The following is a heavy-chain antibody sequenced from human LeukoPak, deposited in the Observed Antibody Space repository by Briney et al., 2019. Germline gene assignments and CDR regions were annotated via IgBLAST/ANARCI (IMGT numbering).Heavy chain of an antibody. V-gene: IGHV4-59*01. CDR2: ISYSWST. CDR1: GSSINNYY. Sequence: PSETLSLTCTVSGSSINNYYWSWIRQPPGKGLEWIAYISYSWSTSYKPSLKSRVTISVDTSKNQFSLKLSSVTAADTAVYYCARYTLNWFDPWDQGTLVTVSS. D-gene: IGHD1-1*01. J-gene: IGHJ5*02. CDR3: ARYTLNWFDP.